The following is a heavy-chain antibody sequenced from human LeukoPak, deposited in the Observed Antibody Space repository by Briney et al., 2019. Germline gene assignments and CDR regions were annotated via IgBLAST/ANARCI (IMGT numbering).Heavy chain of an antibody. J-gene: IGHJ4*02. CDR1: GFTFRTSA. V-gene: IGHV3-23*01. CDR2: VGTDSDT. Sequence: PGRSLRLSCAASGFTFRTSAFSWVRQSPGRGLEWVSTVGTDSDTYYADSVKGRFTISRDNSKNTVYLQMTGLRADVTAVYYCAKKTPGIHPFDSWGQGTLVTVSP. D-gene: IGHD6-13*01. CDR3: AKKTPGIHPFDS.